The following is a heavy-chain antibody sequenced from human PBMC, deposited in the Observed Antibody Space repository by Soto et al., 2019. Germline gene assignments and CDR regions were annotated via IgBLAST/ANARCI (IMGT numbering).Heavy chain of an antibody. J-gene: IGHJ4*02. V-gene: IGHV1-69*01. CDR3: ARDRKNRDGYNYRLFD. CDR2: IVPIFGTA. CDR1: GATFSSYA. Sequence: QVQLVQSGAEVKKPGSSVKVSCKSSGATFSSYAISWVRQAPGQGLEWMGGIVPIFGTARYAQKFQDRVTITADEATNTAYMELSSLRSHDTAVYYCARDRKNRDGYNYRLFDWGQGTLVAVSS. D-gene: IGHD5-12*01.